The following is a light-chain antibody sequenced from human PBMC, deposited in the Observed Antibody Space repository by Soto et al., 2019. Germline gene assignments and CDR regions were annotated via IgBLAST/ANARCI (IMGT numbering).Light chain of an antibody. CDR1: QSVSSSS. CDR2: GAS. Sequence: EIVLTPSPGTLSLSPGQRATLSCRASQSVSSSSLAWYQQKPGQAPRLLIYGASGRATGIPDRFSGSGSGTDFTLTISRLEPEDFAVYYCQQYGSSPPITFGQGTRLEIK. J-gene: IGKJ5*01. V-gene: IGKV3-20*01. CDR3: QQYGSSPPIT.